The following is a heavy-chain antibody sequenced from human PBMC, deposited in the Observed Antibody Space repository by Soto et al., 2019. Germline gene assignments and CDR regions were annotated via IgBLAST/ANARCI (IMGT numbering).Heavy chain of an antibody. D-gene: IGHD2-15*01. Sequence: SETLSLTCTVSGGSISSSSYYWGWIRQPPGKGLEWIGSIYYSGSTYYNPSLKSRVTISVDTSKNQFSLKLSSVTAADTAVYYCARLEPQRMLRMYGMDVWGQGTTVTVSS. CDR3: ARLEPQRMLRMYGMDV. CDR1: GGSISSSSYY. V-gene: IGHV4-39*01. CDR2: IYYSGST. J-gene: IGHJ6*02.